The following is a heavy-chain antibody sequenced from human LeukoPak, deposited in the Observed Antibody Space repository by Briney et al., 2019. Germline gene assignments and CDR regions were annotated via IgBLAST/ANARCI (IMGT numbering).Heavy chain of an antibody. V-gene: IGHV4-39*07. Sequence: PSETLSLTCTVSGGSISSSSYYWGWIRQPPGKGLEWIGSIYYSGSTYYNPSLKSRVTISVDTSKNQFSLKLSSVTAADMAVYYCARDTRDAFDIWGQGTMVTVSS. J-gene: IGHJ3*02. CDR3: ARDTRDAFDI. CDR2: IYYSGST. CDR1: GGSISSSSYY.